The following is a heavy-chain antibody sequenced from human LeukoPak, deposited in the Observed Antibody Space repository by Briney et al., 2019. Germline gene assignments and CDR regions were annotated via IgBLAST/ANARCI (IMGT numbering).Heavy chain of an antibody. CDR1: GYTFTSYA. D-gene: IGHD6-19*01. V-gene: IGHV1-3*01. J-gene: IGHJ5*02. CDR3: ARDGYSSGWYNWFDP. CDR2: INAGNGNT. Sequence: ASVKVSCKASGYTFTSYAMHWVRQAPGQRLEWMGWINAGNGNTKYSQKFQGRVTITRDTSASTAYMELSSLRPEDTAVYYCARDGYSSGWYNWFDPWGQGTLVTVSS.